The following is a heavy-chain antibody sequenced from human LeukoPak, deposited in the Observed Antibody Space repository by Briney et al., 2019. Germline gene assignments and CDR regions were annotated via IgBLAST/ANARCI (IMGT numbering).Heavy chain of an antibody. CDR3: ARTFDGDYGVSYYGMDV. CDR2: IYYSGST. CDR1: GGSISSSSYY. J-gene: IGHJ6*02. Sequence: SETLSLTCTVSGGSISSSSYYWGWIRQPPGKGLEWIGSIYYSGSTYYNPSLKSRVTISVDTSKNQFSLKLSSVTAADTAVYYCARTFDGDYGVSYYGMDVWGQGTTVTVSS. D-gene: IGHD4-17*01. V-gene: IGHV4-39*01.